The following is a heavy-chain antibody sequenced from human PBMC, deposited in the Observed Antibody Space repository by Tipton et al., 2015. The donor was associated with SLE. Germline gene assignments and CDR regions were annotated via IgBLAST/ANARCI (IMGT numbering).Heavy chain of an antibody. Sequence: QSGAEEKKPGASVKVSCKASGYTFTRHDINWVRQAAGQDLEWMGWMNPNSGNTDYAQRFQGRVTMTRDTSTSTAYMELSSLRSEDTAVFFCARGLGYQLLGSSYYYMDVWGKGTTVTVSS. CDR3: ARGLGYQLLGSSYYYMDV. J-gene: IGHJ6*03. V-gene: IGHV1-8*01. CDR2: MNPNSGNT. D-gene: IGHD2-2*01. CDR1: GYTFTRHD.